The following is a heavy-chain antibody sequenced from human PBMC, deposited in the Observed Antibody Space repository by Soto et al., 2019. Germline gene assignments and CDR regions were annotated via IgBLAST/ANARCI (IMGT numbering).Heavy chain of an antibody. CDR3: AHKGGYYTLDY. V-gene: IGHV2-5*02. Sequence: QITLKESGPTLVKPTQTLTLTCTFSGFSLSTSGVGVGWIRQPPGKALEWLALIYWDDDKRYSPSLKSRLTITKDTSKNQVVLTMTNIDAVDTATYYCAHKGGYYTLDYWGQGTLVTVSS. CDR1: GFSLSTSGVG. CDR2: IYWDDDK. J-gene: IGHJ4*02. D-gene: IGHD3-3*01.